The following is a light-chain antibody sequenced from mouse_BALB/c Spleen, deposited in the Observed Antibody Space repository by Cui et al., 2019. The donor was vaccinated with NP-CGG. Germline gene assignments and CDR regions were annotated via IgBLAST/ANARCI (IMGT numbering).Light chain of an antibody. Sequence: QAVVTPASALTTSPGETVTLTCRSSTGAVTTSNYANGVQEKPDHLFTGLIGGTNNRAPGVPARFSGSLIGDKAALTITGAQTEDEAIYFCALWYSNHWVFGGGTKLTVL. V-gene: IGLV1*01. CDR1: TGAVTTSNY. CDR2: GTN. CDR3: ALWYSNHWV. J-gene: IGLJ1*01.